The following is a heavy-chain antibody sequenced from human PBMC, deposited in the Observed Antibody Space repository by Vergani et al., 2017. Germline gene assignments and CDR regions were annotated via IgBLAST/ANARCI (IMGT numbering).Heavy chain of an antibody. D-gene: IGHD2-21*01. CDR3: ADLYGDDGFSPF. CDR1: GESFSSFY. CDR2: INNDGHT. V-gene: IGHV4-34*02. J-gene: IGHJ4*02. Sequence: QVQLQQWGAGVVKPSGTLSLTCAVFGESFSSFYWSWIRQPPGKGLEWIGEINNDGHTNYNPSLESRVTVSRDTAKNQFSLNLMSVTAADTAFYYCADLYGDDGFSPFWGQGTLVTVSS.